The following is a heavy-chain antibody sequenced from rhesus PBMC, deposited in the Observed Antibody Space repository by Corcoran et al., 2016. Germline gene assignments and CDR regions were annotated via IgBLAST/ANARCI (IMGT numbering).Heavy chain of an antibody. V-gene: IGHV4S7*01. CDR2: IFGSIGST. Sequence: QLQLQESGPGLVKPSETLSLTCAVPGGSISGGYGWSWIRQPPGKGLEWIGHIFGSIGSTYYNPSLKVRVTFSTDTSKNRFSLKRSSVTAAATAVYYCARESSSGHYFDYWGQGVLVTVSS. J-gene: IGHJ4*01. D-gene: IGHD6-31*01. CDR3: ARESSSGHYFDY. CDR1: GGSISGGYG.